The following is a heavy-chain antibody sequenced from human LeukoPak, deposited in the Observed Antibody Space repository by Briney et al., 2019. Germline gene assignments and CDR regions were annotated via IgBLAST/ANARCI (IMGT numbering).Heavy chain of an antibody. CDR1: GGSISSRSYY. CDR2: IYYSGST. J-gene: IGHJ6*03. D-gene: IGHD3-22*01. CDR3: ARHYYDTSNFYYYHYMDV. V-gene: IGHV4-39*01. Sequence: SETLSLTCTVSGGSISSRSYYWGWIRQPPGTGLEWIGSIYYSGSTYYNPSLKSRVTISVDTSKNQFSLKLSSVTAADTAVYYCARHYYDTSNFYYYHYMDVWGKGTTVTISS.